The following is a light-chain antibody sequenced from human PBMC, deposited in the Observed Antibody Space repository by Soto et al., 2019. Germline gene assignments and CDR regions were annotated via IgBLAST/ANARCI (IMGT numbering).Light chain of an antibody. J-gene: IGKJ1*01. CDR2: AAS. CDR1: QSISSY. V-gene: IGKV1-39*01. Sequence: IQMTQSPSSLSASVGDRVTITCRASQSISSYLNWYQQKPGKAPKLLIYAASSLQSGVPSRFSGTGSGTDFTLNISSLQPEDFATYYCQQSYSTPRTLGQGTKVDIK. CDR3: QQSYSTPRT.